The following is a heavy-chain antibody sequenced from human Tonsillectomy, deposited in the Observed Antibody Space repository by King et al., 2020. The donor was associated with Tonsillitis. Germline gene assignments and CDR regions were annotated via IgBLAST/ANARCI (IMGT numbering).Heavy chain of an antibody. V-gene: IGHV3-66*01. CDR2: LYTGGSA. J-gene: IGHJ4*02. CDR3: AREHHYYDGSGYLY. D-gene: IGHD3-22*01. Sequence: VQLVESGGGLVQPGGSLRLSCAASGFTVTSNHMNWVRQAPGKGLEWVSVLYTGGSADYADSVQGRFTISRDKSKNMLYLQMNSLRVEDTAVYYCAREHHYYDGSGYLYWGQGALVTVSS. CDR1: GFTVTSNH.